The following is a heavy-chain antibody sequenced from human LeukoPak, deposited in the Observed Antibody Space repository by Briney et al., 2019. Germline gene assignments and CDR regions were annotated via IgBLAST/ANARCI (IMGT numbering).Heavy chain of an antibody. V-gene: IGHV3-7*01. Sequence: PGGSLRHSCAASGFTPSRHWMTWVRQAPGKGLEWVANINQVGSEKNSVDSVKGRFTISRDNAPNSLYLQMNSLGVEDMAVYYCVRESSSCSSTRCSGDAFDSWDQGTMVIVSS. CDR3: VRESSSCSSTRCSGDAFDS. CDR2: INQVGSEK. CDR1: GFTPSRHW. D-gene: IGHD2-2*01. J-gene: IGHJ3*02.